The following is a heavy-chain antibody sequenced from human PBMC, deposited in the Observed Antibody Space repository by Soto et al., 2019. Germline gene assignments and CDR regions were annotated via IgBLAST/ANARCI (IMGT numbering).Heavy chain of an antibody. D-gene: IGHD3-10*01. J-gene: IGHJ6*02. Sequence: ASVKVSCKASGYTFTGYYMHWVRQAPGQGLEWMGWINPNSGGTNYAQKFQGWVTMTRDTSISTAYMELSRLRSDDTAVYYCARDVLDYYGSGKRGRQPYYYYGRDFWGQGTTVTVPS. CDR2: INPNSGGT. V-gene: IGHV1-2*04. CDR1: GYTFTGYY. CDR3: ARDVLDYYGSGKRGRQPYYYYGRDF.